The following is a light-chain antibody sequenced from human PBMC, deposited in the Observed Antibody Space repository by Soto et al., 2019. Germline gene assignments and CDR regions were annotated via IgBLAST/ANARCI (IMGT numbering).Light chain of an antibody. V-gene: IGKV3-20*01. Sequence: EIVLTQSPGTLSVSPGERATLSCRASQCISSNYLAWYQQKPGQAPRILIYGASSRATGIPDRFSGSGSGTDFTLTISRLEPEDSAIYYCQQYVSWTFGQGTKVEIK. CDR3: QQYVSWT. J-gene: IGKJ1*01. CDR1: QCISSNY. CDR2: GAS.